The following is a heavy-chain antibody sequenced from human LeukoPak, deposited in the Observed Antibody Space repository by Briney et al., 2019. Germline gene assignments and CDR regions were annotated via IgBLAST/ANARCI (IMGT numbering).Heavy chain of an antibody. CDR1: GYTFTSYG. Sequence: ASVKVSRKASGYTFTSYGINWVRQAPGQGLEWMGWINVYNGNTNNAQKLQGRVTMTTDTSTSTAYMELRSLRSDDTAVYYCASAGIDRWELLTHAFDIWGQGTMVTVSS. J-gene: IGHJ3*02. CDR3: ASAGIDRWELLTHAFDI. CDR2: INVYNGNT. D-gene: IGHD1-26*01. V-gene: IGHV1-18*01.